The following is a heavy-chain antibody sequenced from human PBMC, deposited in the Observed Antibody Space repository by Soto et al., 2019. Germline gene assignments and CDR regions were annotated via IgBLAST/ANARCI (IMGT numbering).Heavy chain of an antibody. CDR3: ARGGRCSGGSCYDY. J-gene: IGHJ4*02. Sequence: ASVKVSCKASGYNFASHDINWVRQAPGQGLEWMGWINPNRGNTGYAQKFRGRVTMTRNTSISTFYMELSSLISEDTAVYYCARGGRCSGGSCYDYWGQGTQVTVSS. D-gene: IGHD2-15*01. CDR1: GYNFASHD. V-gene: IGHV1-8*01. CDR2: INPNRGNT.